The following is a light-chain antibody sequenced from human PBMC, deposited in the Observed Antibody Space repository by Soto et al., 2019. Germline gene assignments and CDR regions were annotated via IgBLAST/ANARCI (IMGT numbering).Light chain of an antibody. V-gene: IGLV2-8*01. CDR3: SSDAGSHRLGV. CDR1: SSDVGGYNY. Sequence: QSALTQPPSASGSPGQSVTISCTGTSSDVGGYNYVSWYQQHPGKAPKLMIYEVSKRPSGVPDRFSGSKSGNTASLTVSGLQAEDEADYYCSSDAGSHRLGVFGGGTKLTVL. CDR2: EVS. J-gene: IGLJ2*01.